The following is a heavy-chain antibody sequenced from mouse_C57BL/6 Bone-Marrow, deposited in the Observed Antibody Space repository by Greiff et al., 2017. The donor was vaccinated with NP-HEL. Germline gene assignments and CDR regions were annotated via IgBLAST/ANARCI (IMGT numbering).Heavy chain of an antibody. CDR1: GFTFSSYA. Sequence: EVKLMESGGGLVKPGGSLKLSCAASGFTFSSYAMSWVRQTPEKRLEWVATISDGGSYTYYPDNVKGRFTISRDNAKNNLYLQMSHLKSEDTAMYYCARDRDWDVLYYYAMDYWGQGTSVTVSS. D-gene: IGHD4-1*01. V-gene: IGHV5-4*01. CDR2: ISDGGSYT. J-gene: IGHJ4*01. CDR3: ARDRDWDVLYYYAMDY.